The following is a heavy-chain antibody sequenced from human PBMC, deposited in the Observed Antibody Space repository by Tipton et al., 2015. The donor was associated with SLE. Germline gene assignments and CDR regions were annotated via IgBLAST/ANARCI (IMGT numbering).Heavy chain of an antibody. Sequence: TLSLICTVSGGSISSYYWSWIRQPPGKGLEWIGYIYYSGSTNYNPSLKSRVTISVDTSKNQFSLKLSSVTAADTAVYYCARDPAPYSSPSEYFDLWGRGTLVTVSS. CDR1: GGSISSYY. CDR2: IYYSGST. V-gene: IGHV4-59*12. CDR3: ARDPAPYSSPSEYFDL. J-gene: IGHJ2*01. D-gene: IGHD6-6*01.